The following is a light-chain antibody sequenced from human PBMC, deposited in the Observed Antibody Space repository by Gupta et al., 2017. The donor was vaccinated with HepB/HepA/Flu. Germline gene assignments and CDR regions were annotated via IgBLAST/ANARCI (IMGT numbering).Light chain of an antibody. V-gene: IGKV4-1*01. J-gene: IGKJ2*01. CDR1: QSVLYNSNNQNY. CDR3: QQYYTTPKT. CDR2: WAS. Sequence: DIVMTQSADSLAVSLGVRATINCKSSQSVLYNSNNQNYLAWYQQKPGQPPKLLIYWASTRESGVPDRFSGSGSGTDFTLTISSLQAEDVAVYYCQQYYTTPKTFGQGTKLEIK.